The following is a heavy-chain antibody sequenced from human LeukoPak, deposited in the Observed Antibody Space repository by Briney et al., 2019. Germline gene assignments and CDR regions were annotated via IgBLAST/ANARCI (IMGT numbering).Heavy chain of an antibody. CDR1: GYTFTGYY. J-gene: IGHJ5*02. Sequence: ASVKVSCKASGYTFTGYYMHWVRQAPGQGLEWMGWINPNSGGTNYAQKFQGWVTMTRDTSISTAYMELGRLRSDDTAVYYCARGFLREYNWNDGSWFDPWGQGTLVTVSS. CDR3: ARGFLREYNWNDGSWFDP. CDR2: INPNSGGT. V-gene: IGHV1-2*04. D-gene: IGHD1-1*01.